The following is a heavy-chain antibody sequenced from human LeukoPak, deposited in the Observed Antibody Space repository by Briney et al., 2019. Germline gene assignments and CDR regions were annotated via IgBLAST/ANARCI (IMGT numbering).Heavy chain of an antibody. CDR2: ISGSGGST. V-gene: IGHV3-23*01. CDR1: GFTFSSYA. CDR3: AKVAGIAAAGTGQGDY. D-gene: IGHD6-13*01. Sequence: GGSLRLSCAASGFTFSSYAMSWVRQAPGKGLEWVSAISGSGGSTYYADSVRGRFTISRDNSKNTLYLQMNSLRAEDTAVYYCAKVAGIAAAGTGQGDYWGQGTPVTVSS. J-gene: IGHJ4*02.